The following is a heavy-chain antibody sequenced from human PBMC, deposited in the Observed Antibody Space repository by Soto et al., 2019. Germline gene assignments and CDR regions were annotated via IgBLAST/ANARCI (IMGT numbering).Heavy chain of an antibody. Sequence: QVQLVQSGAEVKKPGSSVKVSCKASGGTFSSYAISWVRQAPGQGLEWMGGIIPIFGTADYAQKFKGRVTITADESTSKAYMELSSLRSEDTAVYYCASHCGVDCYSRSPHYYYYGMDVWGQGTTVTVSS. CDR2: IIPIFGTA. V-gene: IGHV1-69*12. CDR3: ASHCGVDCYSRSPHYYYYGMDV. CDR1: GGTFSSYA. J-gene: IGHJ6*02. D-gene: IGHD2-21*02.